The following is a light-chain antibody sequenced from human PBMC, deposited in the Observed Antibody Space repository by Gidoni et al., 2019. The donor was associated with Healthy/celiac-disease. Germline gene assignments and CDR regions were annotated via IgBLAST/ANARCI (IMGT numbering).Light chain of an antibody. V-gene: IGKV2D-29*02. CDR1: QSLLHSDGRTY. CDR2: EAS. CDR3: MQSIQLPIT. Sequence: IVMTQTPLSLSVTPGQPASISCKSSQSLLHSDGRTYLYWSLQKPGQSPQLLIYEASNRLSGVPDRFSGSGSGTDFILKITRVEAEDVGLYYCMQSIQLPITFGQGTRLEIK. J-gene: IGKJ5*01.